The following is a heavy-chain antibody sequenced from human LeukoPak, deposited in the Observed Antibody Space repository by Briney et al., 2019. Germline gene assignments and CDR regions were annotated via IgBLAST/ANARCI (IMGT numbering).Heavy chain of an antibody. J-gene: IGHJ3*02. CDR1: GGTFSSYA. V-gene: IGHV1-69*05. CDR3: ARDKYRDRGAFDI. D-gene: IGHD1-14*01. CDR2: IIPIFGTA. Sequence: GASVKVSCKASGGTFSSYAISWVRQAPGQGLEWMGGIIPIFGTANYAQKFQGRVTITTDESTSTACMELSSLRSEDTAVYYCARDKYRDRGAFDIWGQGTMVTVSS.